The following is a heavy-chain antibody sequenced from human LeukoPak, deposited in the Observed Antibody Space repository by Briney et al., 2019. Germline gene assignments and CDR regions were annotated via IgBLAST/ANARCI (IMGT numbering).Heavy chain of an antibody. V-gene: IGHV1-69*13. CDR2: IIPIFGTA. J-gene: IGHJ5*02. CDR1: GGTFSSYA. D-gene: IGHD2-2*01. CDR3: ARTLTTQLPTGWFDP. Sequence: SAKVSCKASGGTFSSYAISWVRQAPGQGLEWMGGIIPIFGTANYAQKFQGRVTITADESTSTAYMELSSLRSEDTAVYYCARTLTTQLPTGWFDPWGQGTLSPSPQ.